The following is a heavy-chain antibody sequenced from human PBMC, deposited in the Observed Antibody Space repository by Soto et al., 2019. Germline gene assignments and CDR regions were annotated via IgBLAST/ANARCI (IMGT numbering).Heavy chain of an antibody. V-gene: IGHV3-23*01. CDR3: AKDRNRYGDYSNWFDH. J-gene: IGHJ5*02. D-gene: IGHD4-17*01. CDR2: ISGSGGST. CDR1: GFTFSSYA. Sequence: EVQLLESGGGLVQPGGSLRLSCAASGFTFSSYAMSWVRQAPGKGLEWVSAISGSGGSTYYADSVKGRFTISRDNSQNTLYLQMNSLSAEDTAVYYCAKDRNRYGDYSNWFDHGGQGTLVTVSS.